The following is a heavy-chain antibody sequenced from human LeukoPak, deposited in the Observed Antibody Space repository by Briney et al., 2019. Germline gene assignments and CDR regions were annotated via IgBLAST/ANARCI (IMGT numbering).Heavy chain of an antibody. Sequence: ASVKVSCKTSGYTFTGYYMHWVRQAPGQGLEWMGIINPSGGSTSYAQKFQGRVTMTRDMSTSTVYMELSSLRSEDTAVYYCARDHLNGDYQFHDLGYWGQGTLVTVSS. CDR3: ARDHLNGDYQFHDLGY. D-gene: IGHD4-17*01. J-gene: IGHJ4*02. V-gene: IGHV1-46*01. CDR2: INPSGGST. CDR1: GYTFTGYY.